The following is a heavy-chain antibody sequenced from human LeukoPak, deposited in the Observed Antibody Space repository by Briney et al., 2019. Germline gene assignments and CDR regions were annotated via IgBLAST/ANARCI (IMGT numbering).Heavy chain of an antibody. Sequence: LGGSLRLSCAASGLTFSGYDMHWVRQAPGKGLEWVAVISYDGRNIHYPDSVKGRFTISRDISTDTLWLQMDSLRTEDTAVYYCAKGPLRGTAAAIDYWGQGTLVTVSS. CDR2: ISYDGRNI. CDR3: AKGPLRGTAAAIDY. CDR1: GLTFSGYD. J-gene: IGHJ4*02. D-gene: IGHD2-2*01. V-gene: IGHV3-30*18.